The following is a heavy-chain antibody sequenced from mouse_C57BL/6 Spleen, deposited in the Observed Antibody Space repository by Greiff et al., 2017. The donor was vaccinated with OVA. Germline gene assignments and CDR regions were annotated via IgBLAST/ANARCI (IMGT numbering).Heavy chain of an antibody. CDR1: GFTFSSYT. CDR3: ARHDSSCPDY. J-gene: IGHJ2*01. V-gene: IGHV5-9*01. CDR2: ISGGGGNT. Sequence: EVQLVEPGGGLVKPGGSLKLSCAASGFTFSSYTMSWVRQTPEKRLEWVATISGGGGNTYYPDSVKGRFTITRDNAKNTAYLQMSSLRSEDTASYYGARHDSSCPDYWGKGTTLTVSS. D-gene: IGHD3-2*02.